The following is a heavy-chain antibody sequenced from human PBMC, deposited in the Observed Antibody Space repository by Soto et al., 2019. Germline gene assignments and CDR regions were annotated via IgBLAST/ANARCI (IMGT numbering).Heavy chain of an antibody. D-gene: IGHD3-10*01. Sequence: GASVKVSCKASGGTFSSYAISWVRQAPGQGLEWMGGIIPIFGTANYAQKFQGRVTITADESTSTAYMELSSLRSEDTAVYYCARVRRSPGAFDIWGQGTMVTVSS. V-gene: IGHV1-69*13. J-gene: IGHJ3*02. CDR1: GGTFSSYA. CDR2: IIPIFGTA. CDR3: ARVRRSPGAFDI.